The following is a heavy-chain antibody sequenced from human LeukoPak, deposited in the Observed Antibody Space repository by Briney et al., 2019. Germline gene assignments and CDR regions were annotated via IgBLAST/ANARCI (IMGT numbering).Heavy chain of an antibody. D-gene: IGHD1-1*01. V-gene: IGHV3-21*01. CDR2: ISGSNSYI. Sequence: GGSLRLSCAASGFTFSSYTMHWIRQAPGKGLEWVSSISGSNSYIFYADSVKGRFTVSGDNAKDSLYLQMNSLRAEDTAVYYCARALTTLTYEGYWGQGTLVTVSS. J-gene: IGHJ4*02. CDR3: ARALTTLTYEGY. CDR1: GFTFSSYT.